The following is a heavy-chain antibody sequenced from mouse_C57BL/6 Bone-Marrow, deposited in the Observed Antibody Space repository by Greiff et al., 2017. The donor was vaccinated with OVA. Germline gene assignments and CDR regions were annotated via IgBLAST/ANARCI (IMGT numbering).Heavy chain of an antibody. CDR2: ISSGGSYT. Sequence: EVKLVESGGDLVKPGGSLKLSCAASGFTFSSYGMSWVRQTPDKRLEWVATISSGGSYTYYPDSVKGRFTISRDNAKNTLYLQMSSLKSEDTAMYYCARPFPYYYAMDYWGQGTSVTVSS. V-gene: IGHV5-6*02. CDR1: GFTFSSYG. CDR3: ARPFPYYYAMDY. J-gene: IGHJ4*01.